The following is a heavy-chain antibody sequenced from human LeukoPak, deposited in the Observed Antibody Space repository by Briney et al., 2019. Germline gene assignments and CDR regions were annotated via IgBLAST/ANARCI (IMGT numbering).Heavy chain of an antibody. J-gene: IGHJ4*02. Sequence: SETLSLTCAVYGGTFSGYYWSWIRQPPGKRLEWVGESNDSGGTNYNPSLKSRVTISADKSKNQVSLKLTSVTAADTAVYYCARVSGYCGDAVCRFDYWGRGTLVTVSS. CDR1: GGTFSGYY. V-gene: IGHV4-34*01. CDR2: SNDSGGT. CDR3: ARVSGYCGDAVCRFDY. D-gene: IGHD2-21*01.